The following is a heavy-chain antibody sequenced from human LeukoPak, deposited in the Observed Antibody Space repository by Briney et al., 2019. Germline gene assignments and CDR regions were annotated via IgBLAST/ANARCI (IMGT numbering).Heavy chain of an antibody. J-gene: IGHJ5*02. Sequence: SETLSLTCAVYGGSFSGYYWSWIRQPPGKGLEWIGYIYYSGSTNYNPSLKSRVTISVDTSKNQFSLKLSFVTAADTAVYYCARVSLLWFGVPEAGWFDPWGQGTLVTVSS. CDR3: ARVSLLWFGVPEAGWFDP. D-gene: IGHD3-10*01. CDR2: IYYSGST. V-gene: IGHV4-59*01. CDR1: GGSFSGYY.